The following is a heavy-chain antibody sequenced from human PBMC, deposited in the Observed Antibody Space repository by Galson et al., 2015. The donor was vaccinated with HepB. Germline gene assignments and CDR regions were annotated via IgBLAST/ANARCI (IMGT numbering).Heavy chain of an antibody. CDR3: AKDGGSYTGGTFDF. D-gene: IGHD1-26*01. Sequence: SLRLSCAASGFTFRSYGMHWFRQAPGKGLEWVAFIRYDGTNTYYADSVKGRLTISRDNSKNTLFLQMNSLRTEDAAMYYCAKDGGSYTGGTFDFWGQGTLVTVSS. CDR2: IRYDGTNT. CDR1: GFTFRSYG. V-gene: IGHV3-30*02. J-gene: IGHJ4*02.